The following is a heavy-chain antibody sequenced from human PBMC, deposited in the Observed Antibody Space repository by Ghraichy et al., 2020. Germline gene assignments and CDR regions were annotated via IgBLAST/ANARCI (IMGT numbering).Heavy chain of an antibody. V-gene: IGHV4-61*01. CDR2: IYYSGST. CDR3: AREGGTMVRGEFTHLFDP. D-gene: IGHD3-10*01. Sequence: SQTLSLTCTVSGGSVSSGSYYWSWIRQPPGKGLEWIGYIYYSGSTNYNPSLKSRVTISVDTSKNQFSLKLSSVTAADTAVYYCAREGGTMVRGEFTHLFDPWGQGTLVTVSS. CDR1: GGSVSSGSYY. J-gene: IGHJ5*02.